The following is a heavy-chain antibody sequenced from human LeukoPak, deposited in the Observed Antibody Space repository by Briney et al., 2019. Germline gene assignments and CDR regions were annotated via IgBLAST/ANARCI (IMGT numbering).Heavy chain of an antibody. V-gene: IGHV4-34*01. CDR1: GGSFSGYY. CDR3: ARRSGRGIAAAGRRLNWFDP. Sequence: SETLSLTCAVYGGSFSGYYWSWIRQPPGKGLEWIGEINHSGSTNYNPSLKSRVTISVDTSKNQFSLKLSSVTAADTAVYYCARRSGRGIAAAGRRLNWFDPWGQGTLVTVSS. CDR2: INHSGST. D-gene: IGHD6-13*01. J-gene: IGHJ5*02.